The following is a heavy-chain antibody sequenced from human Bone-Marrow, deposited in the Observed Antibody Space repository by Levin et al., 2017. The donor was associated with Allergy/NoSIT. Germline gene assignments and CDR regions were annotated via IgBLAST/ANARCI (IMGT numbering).Heavy chain of an antibody. Sequence: SETLSLTCAVSGGSITSGVYYWGWVRQAAGKGREWIGRIYTNGNSYYNPAFKSRATISLDTSKSHFSLELTSVTAAATAAYYCAGSVAASFAAFDMWGPGTKVTVS. CDR2: IYTNGNS. V-gene: IGHV4-61*02. CDR1: GGSITSGVYY. CDR3: AGSVAASFAAFDM. J-gene: IGHJ3*02. D-gene: IGHD6-13*01.